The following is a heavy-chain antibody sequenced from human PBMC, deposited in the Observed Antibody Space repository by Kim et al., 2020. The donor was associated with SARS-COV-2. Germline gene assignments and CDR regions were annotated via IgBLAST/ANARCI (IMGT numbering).Heavy chain of an antibody. D-gene: IGHD6-6*01. CDR2: ISSDGNK. Sequence: GGSLRLSCVPSGFSVISNYMTWVRRAPGKGLEWVSLISSDGNKYYADSVNGRFFISRDSSTNTVYLQLNNLRADDAAIYYCVRDGRTSEGMDVGGQGTTV. CDR1: GFSVISNY. CDR3: VRDGRTSEGMDV. J-gene: IGHJ6*02. V-gene: IGHV3-53*01.